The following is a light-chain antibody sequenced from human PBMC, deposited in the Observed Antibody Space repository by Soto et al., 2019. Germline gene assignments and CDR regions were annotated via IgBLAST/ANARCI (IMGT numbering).Light chain of an antibody. Sequence: EIVLTQSPGTLSLSPGERATLSCMASQSVSSSTYLAWYQQKPGQAPRLVIYDASSRATGIPARFSGSGSGTDFTLTISRLEPEDFAVYYCQQYGSSPITFGQGTRLEIK. J-gene: IGKJ5*01. V-gene: IGKV3-20*01. CDR1: QSVSSSTY. CDR2: DAS. CDR3: QQYGSSPIT.